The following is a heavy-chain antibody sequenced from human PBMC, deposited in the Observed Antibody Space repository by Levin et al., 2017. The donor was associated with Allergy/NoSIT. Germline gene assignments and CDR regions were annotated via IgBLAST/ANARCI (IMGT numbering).Heavy chain of an antibody. Sequence: KISCKASGGTFSSYAISWVRQAPGQGLEWMGGIIPIFGTANYAQKFQGRVTITADESTSTAYMELSSLRSEDTAVYYCARDKPTYGDYGFHFDYWGQGTLVTVSS. J-gene: IGHJ4*02. CDR2: IIPIFGTA. D-gene: IGHD4-17*01. CDR1: GGTFSSYA. V-gene: IGHV1-69*01. CDR3: ARDKPTYGDYGFHFDY.